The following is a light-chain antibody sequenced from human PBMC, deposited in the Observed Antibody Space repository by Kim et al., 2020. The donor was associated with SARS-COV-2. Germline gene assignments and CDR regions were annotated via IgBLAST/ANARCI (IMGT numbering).Light chain of an antibody. Sequence: VALGQTVRITCQGDSLRSYYAHWYQQKPGQAPILVIYGKNNRPSGIPDRFSGSSSGNTASLTITGAQAEDEADYYCNSRDSNDNVVFGGGTSLTVL. CDR3: NSRDSNDNVV. CDR2: GKN. CDR1: SLRSYY. J-gene: IGLJ2*01. V-gene: IGLV3-19*01.